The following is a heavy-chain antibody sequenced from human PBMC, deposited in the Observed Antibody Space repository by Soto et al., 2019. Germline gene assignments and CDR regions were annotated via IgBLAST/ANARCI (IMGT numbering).Heavy chain of an antibody. Sequence: SETLSLTCAVYGGSFSGHYWSWIRQPPGKGLEWIGEINHSGSTNYNPSLKSRVTISVDTSKNQFSLKLSSVTAADTAVYYCASTRYCSSTSCYSGSRYYYYYYMDVWGKGTTVTVSS. CDR2: INHSGST. D-gene: IGHD2-2*01. CDR1: GGSFSGHY. J-gene: IGHJ6*03. CDR3: ASTRYCSSTSCYSGSRYYYYYYMDV. V-gene: IGHV4-34*01.